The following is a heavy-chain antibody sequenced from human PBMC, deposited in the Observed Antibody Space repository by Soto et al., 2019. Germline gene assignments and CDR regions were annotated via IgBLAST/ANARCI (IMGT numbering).Heavy chain of an antibody. D-gene: IGHD3-9*01. V-gene: IGHV4-31*03. Sequence: SETLSLTCTVSGGSISSGGYYWSWIRQHPGKGLEWIGYIYYSGSTYYNPSLKSRVTISVDTSKNQFSLKLSSVTAADTAVYYCARESVLRYFDAVDYYGMDVWGQGTTVTVSS. CDR1: GGSISSGGYY. CDR2: IYYSGST. CDR3: ARESVLRYFDAVDYYGMDV. J-gene: IGHJ6*02.